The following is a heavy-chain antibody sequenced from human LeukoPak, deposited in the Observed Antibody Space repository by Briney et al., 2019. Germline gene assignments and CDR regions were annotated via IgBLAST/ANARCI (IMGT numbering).Heavy chain of an antibody. D-gene: IGHD5-12*01. Sequence: SETLSLTCTVSGASLSSYYWTWIRQPPGKGLEWIGYIYYSESTFYNPSLKSRVTISLDTSKNLFSLKLESVSAADTAVYYCARDDLSGGLDYWGQGTLVTVSS. CDR1: GASLSSYY. CDR2: IYYSEST. J-gene: IGHJ4*02. V-gene: IGHV4-59*01. CDR3: ARDDLSGGLDY.